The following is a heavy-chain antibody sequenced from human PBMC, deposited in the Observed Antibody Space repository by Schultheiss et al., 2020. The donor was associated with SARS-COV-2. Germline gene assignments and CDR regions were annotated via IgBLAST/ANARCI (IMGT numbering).Heavy chain of an antibody. CDR1: GFTFSSYA. D-gene: IGHD5-18*01. J-gene: IGHJ6*02. CDR3: ARDWAAVTSMDV. CDR2: ISYDGSNK. V-gene: IGHV3-30-3*01. Sequence: GGSLRLSCAASGFTFSSYAMHWVRQAPGKGLEWVAVISYDGSNKYYADSVKGRFTISRDNSKNTLYLQMNSLRAEDTAVYYCARDWAAVTSMDVWGQGTTVTVSS.